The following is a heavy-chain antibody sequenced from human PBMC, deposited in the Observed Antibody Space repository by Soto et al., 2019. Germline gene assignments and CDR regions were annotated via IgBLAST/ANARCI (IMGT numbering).Heavy chain of an antibody. CDR2: INPDGSEK. Sequence: PGGSLRLSCAASGFTFSSFWMDWVRQAPGKGLEWLANINPDGSEKHYVDSVKGRFTISRDNAKNSLYLQMSSLTAEDSALYYCSRSLDSWGQGTRVTVPS. J-gene: IGHJ4*02. CDR3: SRSLDS. V-gene: IGHV3-7*01. CDR1: GFTFSSFW.